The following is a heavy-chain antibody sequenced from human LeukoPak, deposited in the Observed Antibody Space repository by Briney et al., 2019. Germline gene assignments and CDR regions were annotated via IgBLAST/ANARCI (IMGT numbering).Heavy chain of an antibody. CDR1: GVSISSYY. CDR3: ARERIRPSLGSDAFDI. J-gene: IGHJ3*02. D-gene: IGHD3-3*02. Sequence: PSETLSLTCTVSGVSISSYYWSWIRQPPGKGLEWIGYMYSSGSTNYTPSLKSRVTISGDTSKNQFSLKLTSATAADTAVYYCARERIRPSLGSDAFDIWGQGTMVTVSS. V-gene: IGHV4-59*12. CDR2: MYSSGST.